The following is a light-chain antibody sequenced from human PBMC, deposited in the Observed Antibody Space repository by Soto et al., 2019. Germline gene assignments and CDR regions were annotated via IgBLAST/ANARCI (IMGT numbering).Light chain of an antibody. CDR3: MQGTHRRT. J-gene: IGKJ1*01. CDR1: QSLVHSDGNTY. Sequence: DIVMTQSPLSLPVTLGQPASISCRSSQSLVHSDGNTYLNWFQQRPGQSPRRLIYRVSNRDPGVPDRFSGSGSGTDFTLKISRVEAEDVGVYYCMQGTHRRTFGQGTKVDIK. CDR2: RVS. V-gene: IGKV2-30*02.